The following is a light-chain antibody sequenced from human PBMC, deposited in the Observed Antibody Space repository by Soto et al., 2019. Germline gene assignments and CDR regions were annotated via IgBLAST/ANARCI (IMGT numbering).Light chain of an antibody. CDR2: DVS. V-gene: IGLV2-14*01. J-gene: IGLJ1*01. CDR1: SSDVGGYDY. Sequence: QSALTQPASVSGSPGQTITISCTGTSSDVGGYDYVSWHQQHPGKAPKLMIYDVSKRPSGVSNRFSGSKSGNTASLTISGLQAEDEADYYCSSTRGSTGVFGTGTKLTVL. CDR3: SSTRGSTGV.